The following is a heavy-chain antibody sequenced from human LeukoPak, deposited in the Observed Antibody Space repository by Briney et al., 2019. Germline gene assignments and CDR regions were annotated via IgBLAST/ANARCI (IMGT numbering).Heavy chain of an antibody. CDR3: ARAHVDIVATIEGYYFDY. J-gene: IGHJ4*02. V-gene: IGHV3-23*01. Sequence: GGSLRLSCAASGFTFSSYAMSWVRQAPGKGLEWVSAISGSGGSTYYADSVKGRFTIPRDNSKNTLYLQMNSLRAEDTAVYYCARAHVDIVATIEGYYFDYWGQGTLVTVSS. D-gene: IGHD5-12*01. CDR2: ISGSGGST. CDR1: GFTFSSYA.